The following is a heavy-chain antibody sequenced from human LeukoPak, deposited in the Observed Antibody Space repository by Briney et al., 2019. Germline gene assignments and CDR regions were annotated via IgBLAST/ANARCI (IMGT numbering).Heavy chain of an antibody. CDR3: ATGGDRRKVGY. CDR1: GGSITSNY. V-gene: IGHV4-59*08. D-gene: IGHD2-21*02. Sequence: PSETLSLTCTVSGGSITSNYWSWIRQPPGKGLEWIAYIYYSGNTNYNPSLKSRVTLSLDTSKNQFSLKRTSVTAADTAVYYCATGGDRRKVGYWGQGTLVTVSS. J-gene: IGHJ4*02. CDR2: IYYSGNT.